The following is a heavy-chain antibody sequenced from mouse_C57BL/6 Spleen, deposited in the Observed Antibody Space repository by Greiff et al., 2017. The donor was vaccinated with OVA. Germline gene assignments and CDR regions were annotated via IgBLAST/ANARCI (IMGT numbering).Heavy chain of an antibody. Sequence: VQLQESGAELVKPGASVKMSCKASGYTFTSYWITWVKQRPGQGLAWIGDIYPGSGSTNYNEKFKSKATLTVDTSSSTAYMQLSSLTSEYSAVYYCARSTVGFDYWGQGTTLTVSS. D-gene: IGHD1-1*01. V-gene: IGHV1-55*01. CDR1: GYTFTSYW. CDR3: ARSTVGFDY. CDR2: IYPGSGST. J-gene: IGHJ2*01.